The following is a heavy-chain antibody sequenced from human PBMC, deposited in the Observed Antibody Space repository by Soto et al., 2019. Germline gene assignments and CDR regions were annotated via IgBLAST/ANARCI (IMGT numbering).Heavy chain of an antibody. D-gene: IGHD6-6*01. J-gene: IGHJ5*02. V-gene: IGHV1-8*01. Sequence: QMQLVQSGAEVKKPGASVKVSCKGSGYTFTSYHINWVRQATGQGLEWMGWMNPNSGNTGYAQTLQGRVTMTWDTSISTAYMELSSLRFEDTAMSYCARGHISSTKNWLDPWGQGTLVTVSS. CDR1: GYTFTSYH. CDR2: MNPNSGNT. CDR3: ARGHISSTKNWLDP.